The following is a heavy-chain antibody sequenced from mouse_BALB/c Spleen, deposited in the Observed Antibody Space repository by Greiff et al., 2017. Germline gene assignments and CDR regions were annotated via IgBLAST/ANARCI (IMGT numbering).Heavy chain of an antibody. J-gene: IGHJ4*01. CDR2: IWGGGST. CDR1: GFSLSSYS. CDR3: ARNDYDYAMDY. D-gene: IGHD2-4*01. V-gene: IGHV2-6-4*01. Sequence: VKLVESGPGLVAPSQSLSITCTVSGFSLSSYSVHWVRQPPGKGLEWLGMIWGGGSTDYNSALKSRLSIRKDNSTSQVFLKRNSLQTDDTAMYYCARNDYDYAMDYWGQGTSVTVSS.